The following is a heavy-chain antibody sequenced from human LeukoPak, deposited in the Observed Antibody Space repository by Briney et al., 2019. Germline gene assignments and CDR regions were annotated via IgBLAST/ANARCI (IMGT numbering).Heavy chain of an antibody. CDR2: ISSSSSYI. CDR3: AREIKRTFDAFDI. CDR1: GFTFSSYS. Sequence: GGSLRLSCAASGFTFSSYSMNWVRQAPGKGLEWVSSISSSSSYIYYADSVKGRFTTSRDNAKNSLYLQMNSLRAEDTAVYYCAREIKRTFDAFDIWGQGTMVTVSS. V-gene: IGHV3-21*01. J-gene: IGHJ3*02.